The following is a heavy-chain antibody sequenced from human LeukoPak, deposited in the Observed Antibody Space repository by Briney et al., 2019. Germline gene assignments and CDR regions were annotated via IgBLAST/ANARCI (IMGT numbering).Heavy chain of an antibody. CDR1: GFTFSNAW. Sequence: GGSLRLSCAASGFTFSNAWMSWVRQAPGKGLEWVGRIKSKTDGGTTDYAAPVKGRFTISRDDSKNTLYLQMNSLKTEDTAVYYCTRPLAVAGMDYWGQGTLVTVSS. J-gene: IGHJ4*02. CDR3: TRPLAVAGMDY. D-gene: IGHD6-19*01. CDR2: IKSKTDGGTT. V-gene: IGHV3-15*01.